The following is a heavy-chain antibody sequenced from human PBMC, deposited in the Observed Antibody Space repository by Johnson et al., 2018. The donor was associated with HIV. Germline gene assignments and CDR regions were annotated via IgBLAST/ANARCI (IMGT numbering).Heavy chain of an antibody. Sequence: VQLVESGGGVVQPGRSLRLSCAASGFMFSDYYMSWIRQAPGNGLEWVGRSRNKANTYTTEYAASVKGRFTISRDDSKNSLYLQMNSLRAEDTSVYYCARSQVAATSEGAFDIWGQGTMVTVSS. V-gene: IGHV3-72*01. J-gene: IGHJ3*02. D-gene: IGHD2-15*01. CDR2: SRNKANTYTT. CDR1: GFMFSDYY. CDR3: ARSQVAATSEGAFDI.